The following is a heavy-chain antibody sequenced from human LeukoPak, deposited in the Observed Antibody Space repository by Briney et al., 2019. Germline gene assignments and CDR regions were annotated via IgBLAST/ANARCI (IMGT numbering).Heavy chain of an antibody. CDR1: GGSISSGGYY. CDR3: ARVLVSMVRGAFDY. CDR2: IYYSGST. Sequence: TLSLTCTVSGGSISSGGYYWSWIRQHPGKGLEGIGYIYYSGSTYYNPSLKSRVTISVDTSKNQFSLKLSSVTAADTAVYYCARVLVSMVRGAFDYWGQGTLVTVSS. J-gene: IGHJ4*02. D-gene: IGHD3-10*01. V-gene: IGHV4-31*03.